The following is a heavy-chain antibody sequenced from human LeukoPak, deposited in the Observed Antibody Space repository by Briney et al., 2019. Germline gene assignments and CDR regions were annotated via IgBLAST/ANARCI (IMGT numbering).Heavy chain of an antibody. Sequence: SETLSLTCSVSGGSMKDYYWSWIRQPPGKGLEWIAYINDNGHSGYNPALESRVTISVDTSKNHFSLRLRSVTAADTAVYFCARESADYVSGSFSDYWGQGILVTVSS. CDR1: GGSMKDYY. V-gene: IGHV4-59*12. D-gene: IGHD3-16*01. J-gene: IGHJ4*02. CDR2: INDNGHS. CDR3: ARESADYVSGSFSDY.